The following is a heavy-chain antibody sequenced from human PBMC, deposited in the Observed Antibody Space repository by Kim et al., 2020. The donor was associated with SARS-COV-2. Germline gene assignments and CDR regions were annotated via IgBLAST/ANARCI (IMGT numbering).Heavy chain of an antibody. CDR1: GFTFSSYA. CDR2: ISYDGSNK. CDR3: ARAQGGSYYSYFDY. D-gene: IGHD1-26*01. V-gene: IGHV3-30*04. Sequence: GGSLRLSCAASGFTFSSYAMHWVRQAPGKGLEWVAAISYDGSNKYYADSVKGRFTISRDNSKNTLYLQMNSLRAEDTAVYYCARAQGGSYYSYFDYWGQGTLVTVSS. J-gene: IGHJ4*02.